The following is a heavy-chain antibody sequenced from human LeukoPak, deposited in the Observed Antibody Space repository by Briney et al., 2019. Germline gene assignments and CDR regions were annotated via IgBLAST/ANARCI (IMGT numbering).Heavy chain of an antibody. V-gene: IGHV5-51*01. CDR1: GYSFTDYW. J-gene: IGHJ2*01. CDR2: IYPSDSDT. Sequence: GESLKISCKGSGYSFTDYWIGWVRQMPGKGLEWMGMIYPSDSDTKYSPSFQGQVTISVDKSISTAYLQWSSLKTSDSAMYYCAKGYWYFDLWGRGTLLTVSS. CDR3: AKGYWYFDL.